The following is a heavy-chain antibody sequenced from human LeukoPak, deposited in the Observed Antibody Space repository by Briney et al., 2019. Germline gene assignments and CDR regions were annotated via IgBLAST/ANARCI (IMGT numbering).Heavy chain of an antibody. D-gene: IGHD3-16*01. Sequence: PSETLSLTCAVNGGSFSGYYWSWIRQPPGKGLEWIGEINHSGSTNYSPSLKSRVTISLDTSKNQFSLKLSSVTAADTAVYYCATGGGKIASWGQGTLVTVSS. CDR3: ATGGGKIAS. J-gene: IGHJ4*02. CDR1: GGSFSGYY. V-gene: IGHV4-34*01. CDR2: INHSGST.